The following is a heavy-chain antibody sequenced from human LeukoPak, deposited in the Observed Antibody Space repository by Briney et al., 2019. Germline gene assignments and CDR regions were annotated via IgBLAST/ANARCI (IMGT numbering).Heavy chain of an antibody. Sequence: PGGFLRLSCAASGFTFSSYAMSWARQAPGMGLQWVSDIVGSDGNTYYGDSVKGRFTISRDNSKNSVYPQINSLRADDTAVYYCAKVQYSDYDMNFDSWGQGTLVT. CDR2: IVGSDGNT. J-gene: IGHJ4*02. CDR3: AKVQYSDYDMNFDS. D-gene: IGHD5-12*01. CDR1: GFTFSSYA. V-gene: IGHV3-23*01.